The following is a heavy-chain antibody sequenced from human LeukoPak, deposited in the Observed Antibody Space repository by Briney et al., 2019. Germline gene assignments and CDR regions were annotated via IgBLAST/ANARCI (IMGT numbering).Heavy chain of an antibody. CDR3: FREGGD. CDR1: GFIFSDYA. D-gene: IGHD3-10*01. J-gene: IGHJ4*02. CDR2: ISYGGSNK. Sequence: GALRLSCAASGFIFSDYAMHWVRQAPGKGLEWVAVISYGGSNKYYADSVKGRLTISRDNSKNTVYLQMNSLRAEDTAIYYCFREGGDWGQGTLVTVSS. V-gene: IGHV3-30-3*01.